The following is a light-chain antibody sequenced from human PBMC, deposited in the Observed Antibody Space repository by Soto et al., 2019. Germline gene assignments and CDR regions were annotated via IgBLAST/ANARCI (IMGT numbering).Light chain of an antibody. CDR1: SSDVGSYNL. Sequence: QSVLTQPASVSGSPGQSITISCTGTSSDVGSYNLVSWYQQHRGKAPKLMIYEGTKRPSGVSDRFSGSRSGNTASLTVSGLQAEDEADYYCCSYASSSTYVFGSGTKVTVL. J-gene: IGLJ1*01. V-gene: IGLV2-23*01. CDR3: CSYASSSTYV. CDR2: EGT.